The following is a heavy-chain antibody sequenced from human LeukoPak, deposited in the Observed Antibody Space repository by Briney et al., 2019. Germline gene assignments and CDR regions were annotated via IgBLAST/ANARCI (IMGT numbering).Heavy chain of an antibody. CDR3: AKWPEGATPKFHH. J-gene: IGHJ4*02. CDR2: ISPSGHAT. Sequence: GGSLRLSCAASGFTFSSYAMSWVRQAPGKGLEAPGKGLEGVSTISPSGHATSYPDSVRGRFTISRDNSKSTLHLQMDSLRAEDSALYYCAKWPEGATPKFHHWGQGTLVTVSS. D-gene: IGHD1-26*01. CDR1: GFTFSSYA. V-gene: IGHV3-23*01.